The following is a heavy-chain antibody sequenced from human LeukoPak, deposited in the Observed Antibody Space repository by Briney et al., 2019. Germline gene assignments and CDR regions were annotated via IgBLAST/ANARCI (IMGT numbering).Heavy chain of an antibody. D-gene: IGHD4-17*01. CDR1: GGSFSGYY. CDR2: INHSGST. CDR3: TTAPTRRWFDP. Sequence: PSETLSLTCAVYGGSFSGYYWSWIRQPPGKGLEWIGEINHSGSTNYNPSLKSRVTISVDTSKNQFSLKLSSVTAADTAVYYCTTAPTRRWFDPWGQGTLVTVSS. J-gene: IGHJ5*02. V-gene: IGHV4-34*01.